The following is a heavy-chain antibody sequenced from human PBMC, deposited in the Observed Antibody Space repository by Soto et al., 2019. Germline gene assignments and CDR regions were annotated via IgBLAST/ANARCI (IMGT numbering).Heavy chain of an antibody. V-gene: IGHV4-61*01. D-gene: IGHD6-13*01. CDR2: IYYSGST. CDR3: ASTRYDRYPGIVAAGTPGWFDP. Sequence: PSETLSLTCTVSGGSVSSGSYYWSWIRQPPGKGLEWIGYIYYSGSTNYNPSLKSRVTISVDTSKNQFSLKLSSVTAADTAVYYCASTRYDRYPGIVAAGTPGWFDPWGQGTLVTVSS. J-gene: IGHJ5*02. CDR1: GGSVSSGSYY.